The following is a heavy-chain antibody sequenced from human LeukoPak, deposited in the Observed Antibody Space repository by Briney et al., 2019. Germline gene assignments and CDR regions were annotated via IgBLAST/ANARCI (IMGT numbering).Heavy chain of an antibody. J-gene: IGHJ3*02. CDR2: IIPIFGTA. D-gene: IGHD3/OR15-3a*01. V-gene: IGHV1-69*05. CDR1: GGTFSSYA. CDR3: ARWTGLSDAFDI. Sequence: GASVKVSCKASGGTFSSYAISWVRQAPGQGLEWMGGIIPIFGTANYAQKFQGRVTITTDESTSTAYMELSSLRSEDTAVYYCARWTGLSDAFDIWGQGTMVTVSS.